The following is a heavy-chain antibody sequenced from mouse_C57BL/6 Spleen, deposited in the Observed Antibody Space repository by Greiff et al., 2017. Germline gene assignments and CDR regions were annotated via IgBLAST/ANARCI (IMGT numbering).Heavy chain of an antibody. Sequence: DVKLVESGPELVKPGASVKMSCKASGYTFTDYNMHWVKQSHGKSLEWIGYINPNNGGTSYNQKFKGKATLTVNKSSSTAYMELRSLTSEDSAVYYCARSGYSNVYYAMDYWGQGTSVTVSS. CDR3: ARSGYSNVYYAMDY. CDR1: GYTFTDYN. J-gene: IGHJ4*01. V-gene: IGHV1-22*01. CDR2: INPNNGGT. D-gene: IGHD2-5*01.